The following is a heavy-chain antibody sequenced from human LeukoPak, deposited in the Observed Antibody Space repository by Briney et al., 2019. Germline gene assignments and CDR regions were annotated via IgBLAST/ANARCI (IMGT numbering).Heavy chain of an antibody. CDR2: IYYSGST. D-gene: IGHD6-6*01. V-gene: IGHV4-59*08. CDR3: ARLRGIEYSSSYYFDY. Sequence: PSETLSLTCAVYGGSFSGYYWSWIRQPPGKGLEWIGYIYYSGSTNYNPSLKSRVTISVDTSKNQFSLKLSSVTAADTAVYYCARLRGIEYSSSYYFDYWGQGTLVTVSS. CDR1: GGSFSGYY. J-gene: IGHJ4*02.